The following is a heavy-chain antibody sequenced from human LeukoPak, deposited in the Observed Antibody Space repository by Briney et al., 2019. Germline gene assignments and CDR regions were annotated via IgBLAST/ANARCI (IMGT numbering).Heavy chain of an antibody. CDR2: ISAYNGNT. Sequence: GASVKVSCKASGYTFTSYGISWVRQAPGQGLEWMGWISAYNGNTNYAQKLQGRVTMTTDTPTSTAYMELRSLRSDDTAVYYCARDTGIAAAAPRWFDPWGQGTLVTVSS. D-gene: IGHD6-13*01. CDR1: GYTFTSYG. CDR3: ARDTGIAAAAPRWFDP. J-gene: IGHJ5*02. V-gene: IGHV1-18*04.